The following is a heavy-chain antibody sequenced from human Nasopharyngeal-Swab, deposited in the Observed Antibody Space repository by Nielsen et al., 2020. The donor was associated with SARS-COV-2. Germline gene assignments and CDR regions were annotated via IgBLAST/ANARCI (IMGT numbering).Heavy chain of an antibody. CDR3: ARGVGVDDFWSGRFDY. CDR1: GFTVSGNF. CDR2: IYSAGQT. V-gene: IGHV3-53*01. J-gene: IGHJ4*02. Sequence: GASLKISCAASGFTVSGNFMTWLRPPPGKGLEWVSVIYSAGQTNYADSVKGRFTISRDNSKNTLYLQMNSLRAEDTAVYYCARGVGVDDFWSGRFDYWGQGTLVTVSS. D-gene: IGHD3-3*01.